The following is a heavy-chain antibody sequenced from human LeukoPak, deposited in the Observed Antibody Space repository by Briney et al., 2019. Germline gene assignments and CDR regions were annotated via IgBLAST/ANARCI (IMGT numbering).Heavy chain of an antibody. V-gene: IGHV4-34*01. D-gene: IGHD3-3*02. CDR3: ARQLAGLAPPGFIDS. Sequence: PSETLSLTCAVYGGSFSGYYWSWIRQPPGKGLEWIGEINHSGSTNSNPSLKSRVTVSVDTSKNQFSLKLSSVTAADTAVYYCARQLAGLAPPGFIDSWGQGTLVTVSS. J-gene: IGHJ4*02. CDR2: INHSGST. CDR1: GGSFSGYY.